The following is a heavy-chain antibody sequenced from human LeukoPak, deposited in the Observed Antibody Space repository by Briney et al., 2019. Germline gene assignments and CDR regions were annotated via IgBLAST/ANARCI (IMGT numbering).Heavy chain of an antibody. CDR3: ARGGTLVQGVTILSGMDV. J-gene: IGHJ6*02. Sequence: ASVKVSCKTSGDTFTSYDINWVRQATGQGLEWMGWMNPNSGNTNYAQKFQGGVTLTRDTSISTAYMELSSLRSEDTAVYYCARGGTLVQGVTILSGMDVWGQGTTVTVSS. CDR1: GDTFTSYD. V-gene: IGHV1-8*01. D-gene: IGHD3-10*01. CDR2: MNPNSGNT.